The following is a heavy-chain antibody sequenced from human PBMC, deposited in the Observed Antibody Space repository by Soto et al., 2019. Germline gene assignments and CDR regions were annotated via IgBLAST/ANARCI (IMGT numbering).Heavy chain of an antibody. V-gene: IGHV3-23*01. CDR2: ISGGGNDA. J-gene: IGHJ4*02. CDR1: RFTFSSYA. CDR3: AMSLFVASTATEPFDY. Sequence: EVQLLESGGGLVQPGGSLVLSCAASRFTFSSYAMSWVRQAPGKGLAWVSSISGGGNDAYYADSGKGRFTISRDNSQNTLYLQMSSLRADDTAVYYCAMSLFVASTATEPFDYWGQGALVTVSS. D-gene: IGHD6-13*01.